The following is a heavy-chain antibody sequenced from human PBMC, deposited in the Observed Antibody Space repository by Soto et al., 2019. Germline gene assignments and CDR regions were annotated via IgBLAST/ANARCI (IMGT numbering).Heavy chain of an antibody. CDR2: INPSGGST. D-gene: IGHD6-6*01. CDR1: GYTFTSYY. J-gene: IGHJ1*01. Sequence: ASVKVSCKASGYTFTSYYMHWVRQAPGQGLEWMGIINPSGGSTSYAQKFQGRVTMTRDTSTSTVYMELSSLRSEDTAVYYCASQASSSSNPTPTQTYLGCWGQGTLGTVAS. CDR3: ASQASSSSNPTPTQTYLGC. V-gene: IGHV1-46*01.